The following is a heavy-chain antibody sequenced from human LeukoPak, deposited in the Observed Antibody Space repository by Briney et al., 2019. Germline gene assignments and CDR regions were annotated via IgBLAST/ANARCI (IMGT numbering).Heavy chain of an antibody. J-gene: IGHJ4*02. V-gene: IGHV4-30-2*01. CDR3: ARDLVYYDILTGYYARYFDY. CDR2: IYHSGST. Sequence: PSETLSLTCTVSGGSISSGGYYWSWIRQPPGKGLEWIGYIYHSGSTYYNPSLKSRVTISVDTSKNQFSLKLSSVTAADTAVYYCARDLVYYDILTGYYARYFDYWGQGTLVTVSS. CDR1: GGSISSGGYY. D-gene: IGHD3-9*01.